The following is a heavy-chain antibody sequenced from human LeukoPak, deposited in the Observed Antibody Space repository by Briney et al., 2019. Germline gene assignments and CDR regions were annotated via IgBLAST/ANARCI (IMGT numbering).Heavy chain of an antibody. D-gene: IGHD2/OR15-2a*01. J-gene: IGHJ6*02. V-gene: IGHV1-69*13. CDR1: GGTFSSYA. CDR3: ARSIIIVPNTSYYYYYMDV. CDR2: IIPIFGTA. Sequence: SVKVSCKASGGTFSSYAISWVRQAPGQGLEWMGGIIPIFGTANYAQKFQGRVTITADESTSTAYMELSSLRSEDTAVYYCARSIIIVPNTSYYYYYMDVWGQGTTVTVSS.